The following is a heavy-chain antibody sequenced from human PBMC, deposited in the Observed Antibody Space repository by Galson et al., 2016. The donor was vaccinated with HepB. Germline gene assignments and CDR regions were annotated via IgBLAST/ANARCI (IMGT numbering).Heavy chain of an antibody. Sequence: SLRLSCAASGFTFSDAWMMWVRQAPGKGLEWVGRILSKAHGGTTHYAAPVKGRFTISRDDSENTLYLQMNSLKLEDTAIYYCTISDFSDYWGQGTLVTVSS. CDR2: ILSKAHGGTT. CDR3: TISDFSDY. D-gene: IGHD4-11*01. V-gene: IGHV3-15*01. CDR1: GFTFSDAW. J-gene: IGHJ4*02.